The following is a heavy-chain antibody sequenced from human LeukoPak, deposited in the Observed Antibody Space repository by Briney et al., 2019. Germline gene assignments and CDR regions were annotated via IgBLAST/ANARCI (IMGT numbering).Heavy chain of an antibody. CDR2: IYTSGST. Sequence: SQTLSLTCTVSGGSISSGSYYWSWIRQPAGKGLEWIGRIYTSGSTNYNPSLKSRVTTSVDTSKNQFSLKLSSVTAADTAVYYCARDADIVVVPAAMSDYYYYYYMDVWGKGTTVTVSS. D-gene: IGHD2-2*01. CDR1: GGSISSGSYY. CDR3: ARDADIVVVPAAMSDYYYYYYMDV. J-gene: IGHJ6*03. V-gene: IGHV4-61*02.